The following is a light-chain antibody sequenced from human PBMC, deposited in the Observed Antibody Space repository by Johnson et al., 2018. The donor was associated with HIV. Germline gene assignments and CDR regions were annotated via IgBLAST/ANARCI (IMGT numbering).Light chain of an antibody. CDR1: SSNIGNNY. V-gene: IGLV1-51*02. CDR3: GTWDSSLSAYV. Sequence: QSVLTQPPSVSAAPGQKVTISCSGSSSNIGNNYVSWYQQLPGTAPKLLIYETNKRPSGIPDRFSGSKSVTSATLGITGLQTGDEADYYCGTWDSSLSAYVFGTGTKVTVL. J-gene: IGLJ1*01. CDR2: ETN.